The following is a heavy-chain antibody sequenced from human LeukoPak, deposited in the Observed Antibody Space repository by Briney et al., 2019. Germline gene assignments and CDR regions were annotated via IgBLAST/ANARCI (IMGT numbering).Heavy chain of an antibody. CDR3: ARVAGYCAACPLYDFDY. J-gene: IGHJ4*02. Sequence: GGSLRLSCAASGFTFSDYYMSWIRQAPGKGLEGVSYISSSGSTIYYADSVKGRFTISRDNAKNSLYLQMNSLRAEDTAVYYCARVAGYCAACPLYDFDYWGQGTLVTVSS. CDR2: ISSSGSTI. D-gene: IGHD3-9*01. V-gene: IGHV3-11*01. CDR1: GFTFSDYY.